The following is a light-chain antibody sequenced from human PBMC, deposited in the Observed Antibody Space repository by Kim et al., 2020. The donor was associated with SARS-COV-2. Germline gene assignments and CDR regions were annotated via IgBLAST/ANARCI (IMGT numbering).Light chain of an antibody. Sequence: LPPEESATPSCRTSQSVSSYLAWYQQKPGQAPRLLIYDASKRATDIPARFSGSGSGTDFTLTISSLEPEDFAVYYCQQSSNWPLTFGQGTRLEIK. J-gene: IGKJ5*01. CDR3: QQSSNWPLT. CDR2: DAS. V-gene: IGKV3-11*01. CDR1: QSVSSY.